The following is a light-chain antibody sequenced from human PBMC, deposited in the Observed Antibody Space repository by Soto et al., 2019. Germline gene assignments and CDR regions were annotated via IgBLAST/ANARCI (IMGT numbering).Light chain of an antibody. CDR1: QSVSSN. CDR3: QQYNNWPPL. J-gene: IGKJ3*01. CDR2: GAS. Sequence: EIVMTQSPATLSVSPGERATLSCRASQSVSSNLAWYQQKPGQAPRLLIYGASTRATGIPARFSGSGSGTDFTLTISSLQAEDFAVYYYQQYNNWPPLFGPGTKVEIK. V-gene: IGKV3-15*01.